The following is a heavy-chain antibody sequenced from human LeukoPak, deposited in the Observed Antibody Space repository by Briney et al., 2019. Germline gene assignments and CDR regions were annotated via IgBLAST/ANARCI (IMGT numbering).Heavy chain of an antibody. V-gene: IGHV4-34*01. CDR1: WVSYSVHH. CDR3: ARVRATGAHDC. J-gene: IGHJ4*02. CDR2: INQSAST. Sequence: PSETVPHLRCLCWVSYSVHHWSWIRQPPGKGREWIGEINQSASTNYNPCLKGRVTISVGPSKNQFSLKLSSVTAADTAVYYCARVRATGAHDCWGQGALVTVSS. D-gene: IGHD7-27*01.